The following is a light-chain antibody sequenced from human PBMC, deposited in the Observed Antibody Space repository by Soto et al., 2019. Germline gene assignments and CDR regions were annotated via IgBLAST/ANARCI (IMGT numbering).Light chain of an antibody. J-gene: IGKJ1*01. CDR1: QTISSR. Sequence: DIQMTQSPSTLSGSVGDRVTITCRASQTISSRLAWYQQKPGKAPKLLIYKASTLRSGVPSRFSGSESGTEFTLTINGLQPDDFATYFCHQYHTYLWTFGQGTKVDIK. CDR2: KAS. CDR3: HQYHTYLWT. V-gene: IGKV1-5*03.